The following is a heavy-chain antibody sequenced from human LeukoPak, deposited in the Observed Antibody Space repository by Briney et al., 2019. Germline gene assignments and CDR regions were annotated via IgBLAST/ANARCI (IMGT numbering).Heavy chain of an antibody. CDR2: IRYDGINK. Sequence: PGGSLRLSCAASGFTSSSYGMHWVRQAPGKGLEWVAFIRYDGINKYYADSVKGRFTISRDNSKNTLYLQMNSLRAEDTAVYYCAKDFQYYSDSSGYYFDYWGQGTLVTVSS. CDR3: AKDFQYYSDSSGYYFDY. CDR1: GFTSSSYG. J-gene: IGHJ4*02. D-gene: IGHD3-22*01. V-gene: IGHV3-30*02.